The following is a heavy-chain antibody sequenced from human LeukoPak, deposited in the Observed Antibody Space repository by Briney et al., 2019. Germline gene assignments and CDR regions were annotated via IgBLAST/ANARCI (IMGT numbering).Heavy chain of an antibody. D-gene: IGHD2-2*01. CDR3: ARSTYCTSTSCPPNFDY. Sequence: GRSLRLSCVASGFTFSSYAMHWVRQAPGKGLEWVAVVSFDGSNKYYADSVKGRFTISRDNSKNTMYLQMNSLRAEDTAVYYCARSTYCTSTSCPPNFDYWGQGTLVTVSS. CDR1: GFTFSSYA. J-gene: IGHJ4*02. V-gene: IGHV3-30*01. CDR2: VSFDGSNK.